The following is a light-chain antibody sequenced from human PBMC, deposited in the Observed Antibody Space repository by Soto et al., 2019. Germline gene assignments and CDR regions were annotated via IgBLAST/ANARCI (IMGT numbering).Light chain of an antibody. V-gene: IGKV4-1*01. CDR3: QQYYSIPLT. J-gene: IGKJ4*01. CDR1: QSVLYSSNNKNY. CDR2: WAS. Sequence: DIVMTQSPDSLAVSLGERATINCKSSQSVLYSSNNKNYLAWYQQKPGQPPKLLIYWASTRESGVPDRFSGSGPGTEFTLTISSLQAEDVAVYYCQQYYSIPLTFGGGTTVEIK.